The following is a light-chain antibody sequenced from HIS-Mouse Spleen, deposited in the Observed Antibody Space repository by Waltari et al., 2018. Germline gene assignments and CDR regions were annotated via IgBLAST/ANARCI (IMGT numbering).Light chain of an antibody. J-gene: IGLJ2*01. V-gene: IGLV2-8*01. CDR2: EVS. Sequence: QSALTQPPSASGSPGQSVTISCSGTTSNVGGYNYVSWYQQHPGKAPTLMIYEVSQRPSGVPDRCSGSKSGNTASSTVSGLQAEDEADYYCSSYAGSNNLGVFGGGTKLTVL. CDR3: SSYAGSNNLGV. CDR1: TSNVGGYNY.